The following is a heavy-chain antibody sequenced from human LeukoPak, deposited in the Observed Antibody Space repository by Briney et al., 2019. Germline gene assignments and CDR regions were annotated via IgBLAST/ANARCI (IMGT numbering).Heavy chain of an antibody. Sequence: ASVKISCKVSGYGFTDYSMHWGQQAPEKGLEWMGLVDPEDGETIYAEKFQGRVTITADTSTDTAYMELSSLRSEDTAVYYCATDLYSSSDYWGQGTLVTVSS. V-gene: IGHV1-69-2*01. D-gene: IGHD6-6*01. CDR2: VDPEDGET. CDR1: GYGFTDYS. J-gene: IGHJ4*02. CDR3: ATDLYSSSDY.